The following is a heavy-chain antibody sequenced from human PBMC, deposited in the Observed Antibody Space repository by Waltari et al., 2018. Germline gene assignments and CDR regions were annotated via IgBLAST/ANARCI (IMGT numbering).Heavy chain of an antibody. CDR1: GFTFDDYA. Sequence: EVQLVESGGVVVQPGGSLRLSCAASGFTFDDYAMHWVRQAPGNGLEWVSLISWDGGSTYYADSVKGRFTISRDNSKNSLYLQMNSLRAEDTALYYCAKDEGESSYFDYWGQGTLVTVSS. V-gene: IGHV3-43D*04. CDR2: ISWDGGST. CDR3: AKDEGESSYFDY. J-gene: IGHJ4*02.